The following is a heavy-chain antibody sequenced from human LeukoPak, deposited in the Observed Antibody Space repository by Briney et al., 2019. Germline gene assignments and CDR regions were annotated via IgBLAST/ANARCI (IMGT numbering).Heavy chain of an antibody. D-gene: IGHD1-1*01. J-gene: IGHJ5*02. V-gene: IGHV4-39*01. CDR2: IYYSGGT. CDR3: ARPVPSRLGWFDP. Sequence: RPSETLSLTCTVSGGSISSSSYYWGWIRQPPGKGLEWIGSIYYSGGTYYNPSLKSRVTISVDTSKNQFSLKLSSVTAADTAVYYCARPVPSRLGWFDPWGQGTLVTVSS. CDR1: GGSISSSSYY.